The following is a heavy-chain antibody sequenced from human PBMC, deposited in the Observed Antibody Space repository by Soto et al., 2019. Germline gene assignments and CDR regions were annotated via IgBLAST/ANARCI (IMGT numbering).Heavy chain of an antibody. V-gene: IGHV3-33*06. Sequence: GGSLRLSCAASGFTFSSYGMHWVRQAPGKGLEWVAVIWYDGSNKYYADSVKGRFTISRDNSKNTLYLQMNSLRAEDTAVYYCAKAAFYYGSQYFDYWGQGALVTVSS. CDR1: GFTFSSYG. CDR2: IWYDGSNK. J-gene: IGHJ4*02. D-gene: IGHD3-10*01. CDR3: AKAAFYYGSQYFDY.